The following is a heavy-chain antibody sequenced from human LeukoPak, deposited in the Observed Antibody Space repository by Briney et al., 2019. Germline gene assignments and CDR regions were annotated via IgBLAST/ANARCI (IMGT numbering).Heavy chain of an antibody. J-gene: IGHJ6*03. CDR2: IIPVFDIA. Sequence: EASVKVSCKASGGTFSTYAISWVRQAPGQGLEWMGGIIPVFDIANYAQKFQDRVTITADDSTTTAYMELSSLTSEDTAIYYCARLGHCRETNCYSDFYYMDVWGKGTTVIVSS. D-gene: IGHD2-2*02. CDR3: ARLGHCRETNCYSDFYYMDV. CDR1: GGTFSTYA. V-gene: IGHV1-69*13.